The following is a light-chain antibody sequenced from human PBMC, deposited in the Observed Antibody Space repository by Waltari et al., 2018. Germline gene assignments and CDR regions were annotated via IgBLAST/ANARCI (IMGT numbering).Light chain of an antibody. J-gene: IGKJ4*01. CDR2: KAS. V-gene: IGKV1-5*03. CDR3: QQYNSYSLLS. CDR1: QSISKW. Sequence: DIQMTQSPSTLSASVGDRVIFSCRASQSISKWLAWYQQKPGKAPKLLIYKASTLESGVPTRFSVSGSGTEFTLTISSLQPEDFATYYCQQYNSYSLLSFGGGTKVEIK.